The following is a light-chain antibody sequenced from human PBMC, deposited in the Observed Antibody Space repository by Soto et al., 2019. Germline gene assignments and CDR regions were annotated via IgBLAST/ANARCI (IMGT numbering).Light chain of an antibody. V-gene: IGKV3-11*01. CDR1: QSVGSY. CDR3: HQRRTWPPLA. Sequence: EIVLTQSPATLSLSVGEGATLSCSASQSVGSYLAWYQQKPGQAPRLLIYDTSNKATGIPPRFTGSGSCAEFTLTISSLEHEDFALYYCHQRRTWPPLAFGPGTRVDIK. CDR2: DTS. J-gene: IGKJ3*01.